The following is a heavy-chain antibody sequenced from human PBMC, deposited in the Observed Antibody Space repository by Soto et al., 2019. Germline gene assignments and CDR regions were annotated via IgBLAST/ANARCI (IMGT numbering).Heavy chain of an antibody. CDR1: GFTFSSYA. D-gene: IGHD2-2*02. CDR2: ISGSGGST. Sequence: VQLLESGGGLVQPGGSLRLSCAASGFTFSSYAMSWVRQAPGKGLEWVSAISGSGGSTYYADSVKGRFTISRDNSKNTLYLQMNSLRAEDTAVYYCAKDSIVVVPAAIIPAFDYWGQGTLVTVSS. J-gene: IGHJ4*02. V-gene: IGHV3-23*01. CDR3: AKDSIVVVPAAIIPAFDY.